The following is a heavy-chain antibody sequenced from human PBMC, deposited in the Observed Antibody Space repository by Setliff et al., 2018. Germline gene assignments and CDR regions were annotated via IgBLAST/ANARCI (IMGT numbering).Heavy chain of an antibody. CDR1: GYTFTSYG. CDR3: ARGPPDFVVVPAAAKFDY. D-gene: IGHD2-2*01. J-gene: IGHJ4*02. V-gene: IGHV1-18*01. CDR2: ISVYNGNT. Sequence: EASVKVSCKASGYTFTSYGFSWVRQAPGQGLEWMGRISVYNGNTNYGQKYQGRVAMTTDTSTSTAYMELRSLRTDDTAVYYCARGPPDFVVVPAAAKFDYWGQGTLVTVSS.